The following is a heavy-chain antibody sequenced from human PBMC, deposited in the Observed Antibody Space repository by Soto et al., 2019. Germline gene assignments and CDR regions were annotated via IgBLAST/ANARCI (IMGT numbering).Heavy chain of an antibody. V-gene: IGHV4-59*01. CDR1: GGSISSYY. D-gene: IGHD6-13*01. J-gene: IGHJ3*02. CDR2: IYYSGST. Sequence: PSETLSLTCTVSGGSISSYYWSWIRQPPGKGLEWIGYIYYSGSTNYNPSLKSRVTISVDTSKNQFSLKLSSVTAADTAVYYCGGVGGGGIAAAGTGAFDIWGQGTMVTVSS. CDR3: GGVGGGGIAAAGTGAFDI.